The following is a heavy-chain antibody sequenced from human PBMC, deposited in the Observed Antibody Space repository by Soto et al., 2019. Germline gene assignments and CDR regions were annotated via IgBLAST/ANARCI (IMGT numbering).Heavy chain of an antibody. CDR1: GFSFSAFS. CDR3: AREGGRHCSPTRCYNAFDI. J-gene: IGHJ3*02. CDR2: ISSSGNTI. D-gene: IGHD2-2*02. V-gene: IGHV3-48*02. Sequence: EVQLVESGGGLVQPGGSLRLSCASSGFSFSAFSMNWVRQAPGKGLEWVSYISSSGNTIYYADSVKGRFTISRDNAKNSLDLQMNSLRDDDTAVYYCAREGGRHCSPTRCYNAFDIWGQGTIVTVSS.